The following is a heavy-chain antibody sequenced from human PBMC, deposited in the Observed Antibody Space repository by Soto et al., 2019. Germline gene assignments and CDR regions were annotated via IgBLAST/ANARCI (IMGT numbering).Heavy chain of an antibody. CDR1: GGSISSGDYY. CDR2: IYYSGST. CDR3: ARVVNDILTGPSPVDYYYGMDV. J-gene: IGHJ6*02. Sequence: SETLSLTCTVSGGSISSGDYYWSWIRQPPGKGLEWIGYIYYSGSTYYNPSLKSRVTISVDTSKNQFSLKLSSVTAADTAVYYCARVVNDILTGPSPVDYYYGMDVWGQGTTVTVSS. V-gene: IGHV4-30-4*01. D-gene: IGHD3-9*01.